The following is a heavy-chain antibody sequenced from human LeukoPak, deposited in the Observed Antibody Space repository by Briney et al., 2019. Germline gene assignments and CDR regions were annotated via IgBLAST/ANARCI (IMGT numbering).Heavy chain of an antibody. CDR1: GGSLSSYY. V-gene: IGHV4-59*01. J-gene: IGHJ4*02. Sequence: SETLSLTCTVSGGSLSSYYWSWIRQPPGKGLEWIGYIYYSGSTNYNPSLKSRVTISVDASKNQFSLKLSSVTAADTAVYYCARSPALWFGELLYPDTFDYWGQGTLVTVSS. CDR3: ARSPALWFGELLYPDTFDY. CDR2: IYYSGST. D-gene: IGHD3-10*01.